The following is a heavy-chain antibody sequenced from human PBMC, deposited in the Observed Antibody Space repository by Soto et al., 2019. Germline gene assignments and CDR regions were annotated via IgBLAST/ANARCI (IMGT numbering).Heavy chain of an antibody. CDR2: IWYDGSNK. CDR1: GFPFSSYG. Sequence: GGSLRLSCAASGFPFSSYGMHWVRQAPGKGLEWVAVIWYDGSNKYYADSVKGRFTISRDNSKNTLYLQMNSLRAEDTAVYYCARGRGYYYYYGMDVWGQGTTVTVSS. V-gene: IGHV3-33*01. CDR3: ARGRGYYYYYGMDV. J-gene: IGHJ6*02.